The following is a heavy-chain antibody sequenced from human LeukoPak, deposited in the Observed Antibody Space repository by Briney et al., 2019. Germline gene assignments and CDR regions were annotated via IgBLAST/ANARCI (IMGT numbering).Heavy chain of an antibody. CDR3: ARDVIVVPAAIHYGMDV. V-gene: IGHV4-34*01. D-gene: IGHD2-2*01. CDR1: GGSFSDYF. Sequence: SETLSLTCPVYGGSFSDYFWGWIHQPPGKGLEWIGVINHSGRTYYNPSLKSRVTISVDTSKNQFSLNLSSVTAADTAVYYCARDVIVVPAAIHYGMDVWGQGTTVTVSS. J-gene: IGHJ6*02. CDR2: INHSGRT.